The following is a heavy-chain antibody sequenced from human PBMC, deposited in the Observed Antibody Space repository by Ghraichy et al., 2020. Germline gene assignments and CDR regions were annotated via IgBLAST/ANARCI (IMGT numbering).Heavy chain of an antibody. J-gene: IGHJ5*02. Sequence: SETLSLTCAVYGGSFSGYYWSWIRQPPGKGLEWIGEINHSGSTNYNPSLKSRVTISVDTSKNQFSLKLSSVTAADTAVYYCARLDGGSSSLQRRTFDPWGQGTLVTVSS. CDR3: ARLDGGSSSLQRRTFDP. CDR2: INHSGST. CDR1: GGSFSGYY. V-gene: IGHV4-34*01. D-gene: IGHD6-6*01.